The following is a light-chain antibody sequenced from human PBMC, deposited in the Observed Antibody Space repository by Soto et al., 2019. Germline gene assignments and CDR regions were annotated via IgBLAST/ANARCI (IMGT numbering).Light chain of an antibody. CDR3: NLYTSTDIPSL. CDR1: SSDVGAYDY. Sequence: QSALTQPASVSGSPGQSITISCTGTSSDVGAYDYVSWYQQHPDKAPKLIIYVVSNRPSGVSNRFSGSKSGNTASLTISVVQAEDEADYYCNLYTSTDIPSLFGTGTKLTVL. J-gene: IGLJ1*01. CDR2: VVS. V-gene: IGLV2-14*01.